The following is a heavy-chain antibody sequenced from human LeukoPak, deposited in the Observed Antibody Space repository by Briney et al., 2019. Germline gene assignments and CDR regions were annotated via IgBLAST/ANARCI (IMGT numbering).Heavy chain of an antibody. D-gene: IGHD3-22*01. V-gene: IGHV4-4*07. J-gene: IGHJ4*02. CDR2: IYTSGST. CDR3: AGEGYYYDSSGYYPLDY. CDR1: GGSISSYY. Sequence: SETLSLTCTVSGGSISSYYWSWIRQPAGKGLEWIGRIYTSGSTNYNPSLKSRVTMSVDTSKNQLSLKLSSVTAADTAVYYCAGEGYYYDSSGYYPLDYWGQGTLVTVSS.